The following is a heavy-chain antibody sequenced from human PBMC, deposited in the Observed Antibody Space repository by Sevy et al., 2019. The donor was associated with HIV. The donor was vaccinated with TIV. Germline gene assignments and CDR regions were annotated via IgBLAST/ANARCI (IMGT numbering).Heavy chain of an antibody. J-gene: IGHJ6*02. V-gene: IGHV1-8*01. CDR3: ARMRDFSRGDGMDV. CDR2: MNPSGNS. D-gene: IGHD3-3*01. CDR1: GYTFTNYE. Sequence: ASVKVSCKASGYTFTNYEINWVRQATGQGLEWMGWMNPSGNSGYAQKFQARVTMTRDTTTNTAYMELSSLRSEDTAVYYCARMRDFSRGDGMDVWGQGTTVTVSS.